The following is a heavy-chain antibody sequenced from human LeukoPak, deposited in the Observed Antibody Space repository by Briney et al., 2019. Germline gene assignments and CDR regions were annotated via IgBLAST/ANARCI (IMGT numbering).Heavy chain of an antibody. CDR3: AILLYYDILTGYSDVDY. J-gene: IGHJ4*02. CDR1: GYTFTGYY. D-gene: IGHD3-9*01. CDR2: MNPNSGNT. Sequence: ASVKVSCKASGYTFTGYYMHWVRQAPGQGLEWMGWMNPNSGNTGYAQKFQGRVTMTRNTSISTAYMELSSLRSEDTAVYYCAILLYYDILTGYSDVDYWGQGTLVTVSS. V-gene: IGHV1-8*02.